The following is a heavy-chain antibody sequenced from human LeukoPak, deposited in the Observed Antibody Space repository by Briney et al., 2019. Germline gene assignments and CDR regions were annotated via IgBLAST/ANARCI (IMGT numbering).Heavy chain of an antibody. J-gene: IGHJ5*02. CDR3: ARVRSQPHYASWSYYNNWFDP. CDR1: GYTFTSYG. Sequence: ASVKVSCKASGYTFTSYGISWVRQAPGQGLEWMGWISAYNGNTNYAQKLQGRVTMTTDTSTSTAYMELRRLRSDDAAVNYCARVRSQPHYASWSYYNNWFDPWGQGTLVTVS. D-gene: IGHD3-10*01. V-gene: IGHV1-18*01. CDR2: ISAYNGNT.